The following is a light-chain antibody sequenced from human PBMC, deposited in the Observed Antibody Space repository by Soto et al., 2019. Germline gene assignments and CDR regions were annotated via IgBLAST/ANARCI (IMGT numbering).Light chain of an antibody. V-gene: IGKV2-28*01. Sequence: DIVMTQSPLSLPVTPGEPASISCRSSQSLLHRSGYNYLDWYLQKPGQSPQLLIYLGSNRASGVSDRFSGSGSGTDFTLKISRVEAEDVGIYYCMQALQTPWAFGQGTKVEIK. CDR2: LGS. J-gene: IGKJ1*01. CDR1: QSLLHRSGYNY. CDR3: MQALQTPWA.